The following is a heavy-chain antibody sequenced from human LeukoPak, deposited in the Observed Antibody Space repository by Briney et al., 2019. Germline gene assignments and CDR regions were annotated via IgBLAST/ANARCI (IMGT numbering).Heavy chain of an antibody. CDR1: GDSISGSAYY. J-gene: IGHJ5*02. V-gene: IGHV4-39*07. CDR2: MYSYGSD. Sequence: ETLSLTCSVSGDSISGSAYYWGWIRQPPGKGLEWIASMYSYGSDNYNPSLKSRVTTSVDTSKNQFSLKLNSVTAADTAVYYCARYDIVATNWFDPWGQGTLVTVS. CDR3: ARYDIVATNWFDP. D-gene: IGHD5-12*01.